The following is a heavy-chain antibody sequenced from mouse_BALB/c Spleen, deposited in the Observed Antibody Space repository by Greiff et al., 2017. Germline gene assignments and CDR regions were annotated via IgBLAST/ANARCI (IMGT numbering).Heavy chain of an antibody. D-gene: IGHD1-1*01. CDR3: ARNYYGSSYNYFDY. V-gene: IGHV3-8*02. CDR1: GDSITSGY. J-gene: IGHJ2*01. Sequence: VQLKQSGPSLVKPSQTLSLTCSVTGDSITSGYWNWIRKFPGNKLEYMGYISYSGSTYYNPSLKSRISITRDTSKNQYYLQLNSVTTEDTATYYCARNYYGSSYNYFDYWGQGTTLTVSS. CDR2: ISYSGST.